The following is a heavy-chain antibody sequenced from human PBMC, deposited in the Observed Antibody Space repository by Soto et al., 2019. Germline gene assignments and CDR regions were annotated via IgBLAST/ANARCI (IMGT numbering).Heavy chain of an antibody. Sequence: VQLLESGGGLVQPGGSLRLSCAASGFTFSSYAMSWVRQAPGKGLEWVSAISGSGGSTYYADSVKGRFTISRDNSKNTLYLQMNSLRAEDTAVYYCAKGTDLGYCTNGVCAFFDYWGQGTLVTVSS. CDR1: GFTFSSYA. J-gene: IGHJ4*02. D-gene: IGHD2-8*01. CDR3: AKGTDLGYCTNGVCAFFDY. V-gene: IGHV3-23*01. CDR2: ISGSGGST.